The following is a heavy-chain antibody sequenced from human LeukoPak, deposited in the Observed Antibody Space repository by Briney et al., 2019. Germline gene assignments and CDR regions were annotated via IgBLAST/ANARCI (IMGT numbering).Heavy chain of an antibody. CDR2: ISYDGSNK. CDR3: AKELAAAPTGVDY. CDR1: GFTFSSYA. J-gene: IGHJ4*02. D-gene: IGHD6-13*01. V-gene: IGHV3-30*04. Sequence: GGSLRLSCAASGFTFSSYAMHWVRQAPGKGLEWVAVISYDGSNKYYADSVKGRFTISRDNSKNTLYLQMNSLRAEDTAVYYCAKELAAAPTGVDYWGQGTLVTVSS.